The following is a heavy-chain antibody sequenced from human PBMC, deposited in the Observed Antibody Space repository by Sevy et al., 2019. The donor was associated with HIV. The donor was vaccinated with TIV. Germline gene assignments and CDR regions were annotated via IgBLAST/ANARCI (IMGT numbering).Heavy chain of an antibody. D-gene: IGHD2-15*01. Sequence: GGSLRLSCAASGFSISNNYTAWVRQAPGKGLEWVSVMYSVGSPYYADSVKCRFAVSRDMSKNTVYLQMNSLRAEDTAVYYCARGYCGGGSCTAFDPWGQGTLVTVSS. J-gene: IGHJ5*02. CDR3: ARGYCGGGSCTAFDP. V-gene: IGHV3-53*01. CDR2: MYSVGSP. CDR1: GFSISNNY.